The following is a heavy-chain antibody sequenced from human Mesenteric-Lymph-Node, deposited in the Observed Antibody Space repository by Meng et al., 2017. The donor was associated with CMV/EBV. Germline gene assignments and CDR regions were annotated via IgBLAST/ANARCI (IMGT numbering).Heavy chain of an antibody. V-gene: IGHV1-46*01. CDR1: GYTFTSHY. D-gene: IGHD6-13*01. CDR3: ARAGNSWSDFDY. J-gene: IGHJ4*02. Sequence: GESLKISCKASGYTFTSHYMHWVRQAPGQGLEWMGIINPSDGNTNYAQRFQGRVTMTRDTSTTTVYMELSSLRSEDTAVFYCARAGNSWSDFDYWGQGTLVTVSS. CDR2: INPSDGNT.